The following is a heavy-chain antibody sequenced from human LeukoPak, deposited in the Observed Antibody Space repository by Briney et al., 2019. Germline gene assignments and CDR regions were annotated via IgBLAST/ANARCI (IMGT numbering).Heavy chain of an antibody. D-gene: IGHD5-24*01. CDR2: INHSGST. Sequence: GSLRLSCAASGFTFSNAWISWIRQPPGKGLEWIGEINHSGSTNYNPSLKSRVTISVDTSKNQFSLKLSSVTAADTAVYYCAREAEMATITWAWFDPWGQGTLVTVSS. V-gene: IGHV4-34*01. J-gene: IGHJ5*02. CDR3: AREAEMATITWAWFDP. CDR1: GFTFSNAW.